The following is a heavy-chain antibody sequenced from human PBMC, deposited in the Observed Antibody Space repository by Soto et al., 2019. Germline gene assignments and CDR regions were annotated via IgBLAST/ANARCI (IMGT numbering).Heavy chain of an antibody. D-gene: IGHD3-22*01. CDR1: GFTFSSYA. CDR2: ISYDGSNK. Sequence: PGGSLRLSCAASGFTFSSYAIHWVRQAPGKGLEWVAVISYDGSNKYYADSVKGRFTISRDNSKNTLYLQMNSLRAEDTAVYYCARGYYYDSSGYYLYFDYRGQGTLVTVSS. V-gene: IGHV3-30-3*01. CDR3: ARGYYYDSSGYYLYFDY. J-gene: IGHJ4*02.